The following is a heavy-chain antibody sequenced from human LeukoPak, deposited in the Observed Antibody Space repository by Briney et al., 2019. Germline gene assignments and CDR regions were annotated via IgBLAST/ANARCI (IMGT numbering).Heavy chain of an antibody. CDR2: IYYSGST. CDR1: GGSISGYY. J-gene: IGHJ4*02. CDR3: ARGREWEPKVFDY. V-gene: IGHV4-59*01. D-gene: IGHD1-26*01. Sequence: SETLSLTCTVSGGSISGYYWSWIRQPPGKGLEWVGYIYYSGSTNYNPSLKSRVTISVDTSKNQFSLKLSSVTAADTAVYYCARGREWEPKVFDYWGQGTLVTVSS.